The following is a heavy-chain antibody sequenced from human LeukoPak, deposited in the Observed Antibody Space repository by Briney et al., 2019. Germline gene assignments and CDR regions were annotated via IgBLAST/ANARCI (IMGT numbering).Heavy chain of an antibody. J-gene: IGHJ4*02. V-gene: IGHV1-2*02. Sequence: ASVKVSCKASGYTFTGYYMHWVRQAPGQGLEWMGWINPNSGGTNYAKKFQGRVTMTRDTSISTAYMELSRLRSDDTAVYYCARVHYGSGSYSFLVGYWGQGTLVTVSS. CDR2: INPNSGGT. CDR1: GYTFTGYY. D-gene: IGHD3-10*01. CDR3: ARVHYGSGSYSFLVGY.